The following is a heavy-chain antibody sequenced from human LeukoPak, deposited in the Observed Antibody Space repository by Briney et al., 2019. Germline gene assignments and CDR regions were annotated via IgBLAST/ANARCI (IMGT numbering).Heavy chain of an antibody. Sequence: GGSLRLSCAASGFSFSNSWMHWVRQAPGKGLVCVSRISGDGSSTSYADSVKGRFTISRDNSKNTLYLQMNSLRAEDTAVYYCAKDSYGDYGLYYFDYWGQGTLVTVSS. D-gene: IGHD4-17*01. V-gene: IGHV3-74*01. CDR3: AKDSYGDYGLYYFDY. CDR2: ISGDGSST. J-gene: IGHJ4*02. CDR1: GFSFSNSW.